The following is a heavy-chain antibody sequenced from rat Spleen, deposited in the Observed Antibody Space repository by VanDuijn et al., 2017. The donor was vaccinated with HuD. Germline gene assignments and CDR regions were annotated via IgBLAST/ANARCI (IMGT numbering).Heavy chain of an antibody. J-gene: IGHJ3*01. V-gene: IGHV5-20*01. CDR3: TTYPFGY. CDR2: ISYDGTYT. CDR1: GFTFSHYD. Sequence: EVQLVESGGDLVQPGRSMKLSCAASGFTFSHYDMAWVLQAPTKGLEWVASISYDGTYTYYRDSVNGRFSVSRDNAKNTLYLQMDSLRSEDTATYYCTTYPFGYWGQGTLVTVSS. D-gene: IGHD1-4*01.